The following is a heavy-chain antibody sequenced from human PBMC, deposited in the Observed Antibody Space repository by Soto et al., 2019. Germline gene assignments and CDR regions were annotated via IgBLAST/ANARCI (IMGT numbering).Heavy chain of an antibody. Sequence: QVQLVQSGAEVKKPGASVRVSCKASGYTFTSYGISWVRQAPGQGLEWMGWISAYNGNTNYAQSLQGRVTMTTDTSTTTAYIELRSLKSDATAVYYCARVSPASGAAEPWGQGTLVTVS. CDR3: ARVSPASGAAEP. J-gene: IGHJ4*02. CDR1: GYTFTSYG. D-gene: IGHD6-13*01. V-gene: IGHV1-18*01. CDR2: ISAYNGNT.